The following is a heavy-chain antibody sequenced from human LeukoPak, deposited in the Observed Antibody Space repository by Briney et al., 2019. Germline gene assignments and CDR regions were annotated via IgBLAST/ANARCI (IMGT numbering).Heavy chain of an antibody. Sequence: GGSLRLSCAVSGFTVSNDYMSWVRQAPGKGLEWVSGISWNSGSIGYADSVKGRFTISRDNAKNSLYLQMNSLRAEDTALYYCAKDIEGSSWYYFDYWGQGTLVTVSS. D-gene: IGHD6-13*01. CDR3: AKDIEGSSWYYFDY. V-gene: IGHV3-9*01. CDR1: GFTVSNDY. J-gene: IGHJ4*02. CDR2: ISWNSGSI.